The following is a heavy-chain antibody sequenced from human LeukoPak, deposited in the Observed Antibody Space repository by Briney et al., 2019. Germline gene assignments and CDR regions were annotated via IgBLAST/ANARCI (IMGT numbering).Heavy chain of an antibody. CDR1: GGSISSGGYY. CDR3: ARGYYGSGSYTPSDY. J-gene: IGHJ4*02. Sequence: SQTLSLTCTVPGGSISSGGYYWSWIRQPPGKGLEWIGYIYHSGSTYYNPSLKSRVTISVDRSKNQFSLKLSSVTAADTAVYYCARGYYGSGSYTPSDYWGQGTLVTVSS. CDR2: IYHSGST. V-gene: IGHV4-30-2*01. D-gene: IGHD3-10*01.